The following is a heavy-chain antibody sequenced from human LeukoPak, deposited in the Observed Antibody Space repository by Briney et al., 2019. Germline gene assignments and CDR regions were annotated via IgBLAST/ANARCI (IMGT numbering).Heavy chain of an antibody. CDR3: AKDYYYDSSGYHFDY. J-gene: IGHJ4*02. D-gene: IGHD3-22*01. V-gene: IGHV3-9*01. CDR1: GFTFDDYA. Sequence: PGGSLRLSCAASGFTFDDYAMHWVRQAPGKGLEWVSGISWNSGSIGYADSVKGRFTISRDNAKNSLYLQMNSLRAEDTALYYCAKDYYYDSSGYHFDYWGQGTLVTASS. CDR2: ISWNSGSI.